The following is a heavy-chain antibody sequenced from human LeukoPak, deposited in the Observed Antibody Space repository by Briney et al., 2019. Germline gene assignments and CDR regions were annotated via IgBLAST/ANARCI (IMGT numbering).Heavy chain of an antibody. V-gene: IGHV4-59*01. CDR1: GGSISSYY. Sequence: SETLSLTCTVSGGSISSYYWSWIRQPPGKGLEWIGCIYYSGSTNYNPSLKSRVTISVDTSKNQFSLKLSSVTAADTAVYYCARDGGMDAFDIWGQGTMVTVSS. D-gene: IGHD2-15*01. CDR2: IYYSGST. J-gene: IGHJ3*02. CDR3: ARDGGMDAFDI.